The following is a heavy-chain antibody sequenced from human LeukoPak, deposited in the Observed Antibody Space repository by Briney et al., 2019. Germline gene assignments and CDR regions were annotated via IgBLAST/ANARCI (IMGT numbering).Heavy chain of an antibody. D-gene: IGHD3-10*01. CDR2: IYYSGST. CDR1: GGSISSSSYY. Sequence: SETLSLTCTVSGGSISSSSYYWGWIRQPPGKGLEWIGSIYYSGSTYYNPSLKSRVTISLDTSKNQFSLKLSSVTAADTAVYYCARVFGWFGAYWFDPWGQGTLVTVSS. CDR3: ARVFGWFGAYWFDP. J-gene: IGHJ5*02. V-gene: IGHV4-39*07.